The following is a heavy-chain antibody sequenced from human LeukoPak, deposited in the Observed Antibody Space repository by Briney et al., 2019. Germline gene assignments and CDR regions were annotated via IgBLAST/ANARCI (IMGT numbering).Heavy chain of an antibody. CDR3: ARARGTGDYYGMDV. V-gene: IGHV4-39*07. D-gene: IGHD7-27*01. Sequence: SETLSLTCTVSGGSISSSSHYWGWIRQPPGKGLEWIGSIHYSGSTYYNPSLKSRVTISEDTSKHQFSLKLSSATAADTAVYYCARARGTGDYYGMDVWGQGTTVTVSS. J-gene: IGHJ6*02. CDR1: GGSISSSSHY. CDR2: IHYSGST.